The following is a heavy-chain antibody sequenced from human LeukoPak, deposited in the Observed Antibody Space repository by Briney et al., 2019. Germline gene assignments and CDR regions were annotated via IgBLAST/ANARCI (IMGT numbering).Heavy chain of an antibody. D-gene: IGHD4-17*01. CDR1: GFTFSSYS. J-gene: IGHJ3*02. CDR3: ARDPRTTVTTDDAFDI. CDR2: ISSSSSYI. Sequence: AGSMRLSCAASGFTFSSYSMNWVRQAAGQGLEWDSSISSSSSYISYADSVKGRFTISRDNAKNSLYLQMNSLRAEDTAVYYCARDPRTTVTTDDAFDIWGQGTMVTVSS. V-gene: IGHV3-21*01.